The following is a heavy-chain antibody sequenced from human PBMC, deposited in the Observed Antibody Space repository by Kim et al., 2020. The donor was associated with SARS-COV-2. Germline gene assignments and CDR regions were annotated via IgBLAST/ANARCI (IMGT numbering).Heavy chain of an antibody. CDR1: GFTFSSYG. CDR3: ARGGMSGGATDYYYYGMDV. J-gene: IGHJ6*02. V-gene: IGHV3-33*01. D-gene: IGHD1-26*01. CDR2: IWYDGSNK. Sequence: GGSLRLSCAASGFTFSSYGMHWVRQAPGKGLEWVAVIWYDGSNKYYADSVKGRFTISRDNSKNTLYLQMNSLRAEDTAVYYCARGGMSGGATDYYYYGMDVWGQGTTVTVSS.